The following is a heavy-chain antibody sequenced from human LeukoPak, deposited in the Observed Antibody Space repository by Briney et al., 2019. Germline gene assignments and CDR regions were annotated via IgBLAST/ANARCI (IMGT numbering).Heavy chain of an antibody. CDR1: GGSFSGYY. J-gene: IGHJ3*02. Sequence: SETLSLTCAVYGGSFSGYYWSWIRQPPGKGLEWIGEINHSGSTNYNPSLKSRVTISVDTSKNQFSLKLNSVTAADTAVYYCAAFLLQQINVFDIWGQGTMVTVSS. V-gene: IGHV4-34*01. CDR2: INHSGST. CDR3: AAFLLQQINVFDI. D-gene: IGHD1-1*01.